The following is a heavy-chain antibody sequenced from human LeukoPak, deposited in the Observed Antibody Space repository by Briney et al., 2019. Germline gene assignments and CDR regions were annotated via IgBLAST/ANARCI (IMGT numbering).Heavy chain of an antibody. D-gene: IGHD4-17*01. CDR2: IKQDGSER. CDR3: ARLNGEVTAFGY. V-gene: IGHV3-7*01. J-gene: IGHJ4*02. CDR1: GFTFSGSW. Sequence: GGSLRLSCAASGFTFSGSWMSWVRQAPGKGLEWVANIKQDGSERYYVDSVKGRFTISRDNAENSLFLQMNSLRAEDTAVYYCARLNGEVTAFGYWGQGALVTVSS.